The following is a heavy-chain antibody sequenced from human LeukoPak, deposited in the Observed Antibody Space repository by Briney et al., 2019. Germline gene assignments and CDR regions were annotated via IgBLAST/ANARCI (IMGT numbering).Heavy chain of an antibody. V-gene: IGHV4-38-2*02. CDR3: ARAGWLQFYFDY. CDR1: DYSISSGYGYY. Sequence: SETLSLTCTVSDYSISSGYGYYWGWIRQPPGKGLEWIGNIYHSGITYYNHFNSSLKSRVTISIDTSKNQFSLKLSSVTAADTAVYYCARAGWLQFYFDYWGQGTLVTVSS. D-gene: IGHD5-24*01. CDR2: IYHSGIT. J-gene: IGHJ4*02.